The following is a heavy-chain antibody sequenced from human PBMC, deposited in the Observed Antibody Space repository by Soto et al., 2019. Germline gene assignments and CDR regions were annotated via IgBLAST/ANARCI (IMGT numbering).Heavy chain of an antibody. D-gene: IGHD1-1*01. Sequence: TLSLTCTVSGGSISSYYWSWIRQPPGKGLEWIGYIYYSGSTNYNPSLKSRVTISVDTSKNQFSLKLSSVTAADTAVYYCARGQLKRRNWFDPWGQGTTVTVSS. CDR2: IYYSGST. CDR1: GGSISSYY. V-gene: IGHV4-59*01. J-gene: IGHJ5*01. CDR3: ARGQLKRRNWFDP.